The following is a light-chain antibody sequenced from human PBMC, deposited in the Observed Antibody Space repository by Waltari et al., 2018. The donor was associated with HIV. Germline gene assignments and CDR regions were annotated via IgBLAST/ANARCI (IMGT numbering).Light chain of an antibody. J-gene: IGLJ2*01. CDR3: AAWDTGLSGSVV. CDR1: SSNIGSNY. Sequence: QSVLTQPPSASGTPGQRVTISCSGSSSNIGSNYVYWYHQLPGTAPKLLIYRNQQRPAGAPHRFSGSKSGTAASLAISGLRSEEGADYYCAAWDTGLSGSVVFGGGTKLTVL. V-gene: IGLV1-47*01. CDR2: RNQ.